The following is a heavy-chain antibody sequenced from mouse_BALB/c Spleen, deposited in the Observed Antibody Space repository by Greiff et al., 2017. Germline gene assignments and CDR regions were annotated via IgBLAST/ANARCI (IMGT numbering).Heavy chain of an antibody. CDR2: ISSGGSYT. D-gene: IGHD3-2*01. Sequence: EVMLVESGGGLVKHGGSLKLSCAASGFTFSSYAMSWVRQSPEKRLEWVAEISSGGSYTYYPDTVTGRFTISRDNAKNTLYLEMSSLRSEDTAMYYCAKKARATYWFAYWGQGTLVTVSA. V-gene: IGHV5-9-4*01. J-gene: IGHJ3*01. CDR1: GFTFSSYA. CDR3: AKKARATYWFAY.